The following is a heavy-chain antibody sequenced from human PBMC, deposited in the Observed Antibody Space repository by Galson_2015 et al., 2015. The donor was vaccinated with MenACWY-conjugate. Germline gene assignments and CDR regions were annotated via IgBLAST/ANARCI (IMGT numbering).Heavy chain of an antibody. Sequence: SLRLSCAGSAFTFSNAYMSWVRQAPGKGLEWVGRIKSQTDGGKIDYAAPEKGRFTISRDDSKNTLNLQMNSLKIEDTAVYYCTTHKPDSWGGLLFHFYMDVWGKGTTVTVSS. CDR1: AFTFSNAY. CDR2: IKSQTDGGKI. D-gene: IGHD2-21*01. CDR3: TTHKPDSWGGLLFHFYMDV. J-gene: IGHJ6*03. V-gene: IGHV3-15*01.